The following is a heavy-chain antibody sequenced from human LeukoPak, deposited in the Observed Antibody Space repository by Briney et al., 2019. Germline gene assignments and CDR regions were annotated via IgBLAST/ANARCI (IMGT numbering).Heavy chain of an antibody. D-gene: IGHD3-10*01. Sequence: GGSLRLSCVASGFTFSSYEMNWVRQAPGKGLEWLSYIGSSDSTTHYADSVKGRFTISRDNAKNSLYLQMNSLRAEDTAVYYCARDRRGYYGTFYMDVWGKGTTVTISS. CDR1: GFTFSSYE. J-gene: IGHJ6*03. V-gene: IGHV3-48*03. CDR2: IGSSDSTT. CDR3: ARDRRGYYGTFYMDV.